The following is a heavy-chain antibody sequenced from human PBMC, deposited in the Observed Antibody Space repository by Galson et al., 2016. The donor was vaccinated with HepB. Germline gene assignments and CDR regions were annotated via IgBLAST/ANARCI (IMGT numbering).Heavy chain of an antibody. Sequence: TLSLTCTVSGASINIGEHYWSWIRQHPGKGLEWIGFIYSSGSTFYNSSLQSRVAMSLDTSKNQFSLKLDSVTGADTAVYYCARSIGNFDCWGQGTLVTVSS. CDR2: IYSSGST. J-gene: IGHJ4*02. V-gene: IGHV4-31*03. D-gene: IGHD2/OR15-2a*01. CDR3: ARSIGNFDC. CDR1: GASINIGEHY.